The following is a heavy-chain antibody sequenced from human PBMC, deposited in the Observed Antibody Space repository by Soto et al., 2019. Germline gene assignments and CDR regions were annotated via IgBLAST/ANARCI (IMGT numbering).Heavy chain of an antibody. Sequence: SETLSLTCAVYGGSFSGYYWSWIRQPPGKGLEWIGEINHSGSTNYNPSLKSRVTISVDTSKNQFSLKLSSVTAADTAVYYCARASMIVVQFNYWGQGTLVTVSS. V-gene: IGHV4-34*01. CDR1: GGSFSGYY. J-gene: IGHJ4*02. D-gene: IGHD3-22*01. CDR2: INHSGST. CDR3: ARASMIVVQFNY.